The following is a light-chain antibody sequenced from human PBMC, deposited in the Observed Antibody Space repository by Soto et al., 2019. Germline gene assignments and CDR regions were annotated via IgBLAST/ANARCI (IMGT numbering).Light chain of an antibody. CDR3: SSYTSSSTVV. J-gene: IGLJ2*01. V-gene: IGLV2-14*01. CDR2: DVS. CDR1: SSDVRGYNY. Sequence: QSALTQPASVSGSPGQSITISCTGTSSDVRGYNYVSWYQQHPGKAPKLMIYDVSNRPSGVANRFSGSKSGNTASLTISGLQAEDEADYYCSSYTSSSTVVFGGGTQVTVL.